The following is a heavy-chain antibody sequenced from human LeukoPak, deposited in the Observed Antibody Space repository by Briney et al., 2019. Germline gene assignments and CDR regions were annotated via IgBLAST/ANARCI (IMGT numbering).Heavy chain of an antibody. CDR3: VRDNPRCCGVVSANIDDL. Sequence: GGSLRLSCAASGFTVSSNYMSWVRQAPGRGLEWISYISRDSDIRYYADSVRGRFHISRDSARNSLYLQMNSLRADDTAMYYCVRDNPRCCGVVSANIDDLWGQGTMVTVSS. D-gene: IGHD2-21*02. CDR2: ISRDSDIR. CDR1: GFTVSSNY. J-gene: IGHJ3*01. V-gene: IGHV3-48*01.